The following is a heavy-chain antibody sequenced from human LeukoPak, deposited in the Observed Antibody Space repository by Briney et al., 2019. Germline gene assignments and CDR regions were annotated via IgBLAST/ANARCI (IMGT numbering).Heavy chain of an antibody. CDR3: ARENDYDSSGYLLAFDQ. D-gene: IGHD3-22*01. CDR1: GGSFSGYY. J-gene: IGHJ4*02. Sequence: PSETLSLTCAVYGGSFSGYYWSWIRQPPGKGLEWIGEINHSGSTNYNPSLKSRVTISVDTSKNQFSLKLSSVTAADTAVYYCARENDYDSSGYLLAFDQWGQGTLVTVSS. CDR2: INHSGST. V-gene: IGHV4-34*01.